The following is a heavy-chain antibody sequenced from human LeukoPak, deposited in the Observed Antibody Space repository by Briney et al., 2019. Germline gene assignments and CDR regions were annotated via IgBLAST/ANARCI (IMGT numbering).Heavy chain of an antibody. CDR1: GGSISSYY. D-gene: IGHD6-19*01. V-gene: IGHV4-59*08. Sequence: SETLFLTCTVSGGSISSYYWSWIRQPPGKGLEWIGYIYYSGSTSYNPSLKSRLTMSVDTSKNQFSVKLSSVTAADTAVYYCARQTSSGRFDYWGQGILVTVSS. CDR3: ARQTSSGRFDY. J-gene: IGHJ4*02. CDR2: IYYSGST.